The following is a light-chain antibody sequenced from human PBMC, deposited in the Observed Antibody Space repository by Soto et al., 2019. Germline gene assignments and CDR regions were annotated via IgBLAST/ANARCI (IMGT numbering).Light chain of an antibody. V-gene: IGLV2-14*01. J-gene: IGLJ1*01. CDR1: SSDVGGYNY. CDR2: EVS. Sequence: QSVLTQPASVSGSPGQSITISCTGTSSDVGGYNYVSWHQQHPGKAPKLMIYEVSNRPSGVSNRFSGSKSGNTASLTISGLQAEDEAGYYCSSYTSSSTRVFGTGTKVTVL. CDR3: SSYTSSSTRV.